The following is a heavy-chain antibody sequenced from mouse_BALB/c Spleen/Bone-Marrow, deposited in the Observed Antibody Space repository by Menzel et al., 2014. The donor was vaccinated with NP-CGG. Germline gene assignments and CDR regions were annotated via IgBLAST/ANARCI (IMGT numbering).Heavy chain of an antibody. V-gene: IGHV1-7*01. Sequence: QVHVKQSGAELAKPGASVKMSCRASGYTFTSYWMHWVKQRPGQGLEWIGYINPSTGYTEYNQKFKDKATLTADKSSSTAYMQLSSLTSEDSAVYYCARGVRGYDGFAYCGQGTLVTVSA. CDR3: ARGVRGYDGFAY. CDR1: GYTFTSYW. D-gene: IGHD2-2*01. J-gene: IGHJ3*01. CDR2: INPSTGYT.